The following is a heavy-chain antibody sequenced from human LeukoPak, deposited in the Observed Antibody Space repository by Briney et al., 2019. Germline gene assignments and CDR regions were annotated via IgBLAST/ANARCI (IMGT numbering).Heavy chain of an antibody. CDR3: AKSFSGSYLDAFDI. Sequence: GGSLRLSCAASGFIFSGSAMHWVRQASGKGLEWVGRIRSHANNYATAYAASVKGRFSISRDNSKNTLYLQMNSLRAEDTAVYYCAKSFSGSYLDAFDIWGQGTMVTVSS. CDR2: IRSHANNYAT. CDR1: GFIFSGSA. D-gene: IGHD1-26*01. J-gene: IGHJ3*02. V-gene: IGHV3-73*01.